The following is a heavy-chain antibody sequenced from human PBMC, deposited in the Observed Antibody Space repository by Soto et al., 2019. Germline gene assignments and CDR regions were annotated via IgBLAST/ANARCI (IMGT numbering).Heavy chain of an antibody. CDR2: TSYDGSGK. CDR1: GFTFRSYV. D-gene: IGHD3-16*01. CDR3: ARWGTTGGLDV. J-gene: IGHJ1*01. V-gene: IGHV3-30*19. Sequence: QVHLVESGGGVVQPGTSLRLSCVGSGFTFRSYVIHWVRQAPGKGLEWVALTSYDGSGKYYGAAVRGRFTISRDNSRNTVDLQMDSLRLEDTALYHSARWGTTGGLDVWGQGTLVSVSS.